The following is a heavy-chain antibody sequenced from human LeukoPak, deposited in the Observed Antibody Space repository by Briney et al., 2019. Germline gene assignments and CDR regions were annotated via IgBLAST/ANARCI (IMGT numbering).Heavy chain of an antibody. Sequence: SSETLSLTCTVSGYSISSGYYWGWTRQPPGKGLAWIGSIYHSGSTSYNPSLKRRVTISVDTSKNQFSLKLSSVTAADTAVYYCARDPNIGSRGYYWFDPWGQGTLVTVSS. CDR1: GYSISSGYY. CDR3: ARDPNIGSRGYYWFDP. J-gene: IGHJ5*02. D-gene: IGHD3-22*01. CDR2: IYHSGST. V-gene: IGHV4-38-2*02.